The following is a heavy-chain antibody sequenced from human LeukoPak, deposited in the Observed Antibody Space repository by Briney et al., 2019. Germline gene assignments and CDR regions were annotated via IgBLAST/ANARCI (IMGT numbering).Heavy chain of an antibody. D-gene: IGHD6-13*01. J-gene: IGHJ4*02. Sequence: SETLSLTCAVYGGSFSGYYWSWIRQPPGKGLEWIGEINHSGSTNYNPSLKRRVTISVDTSKNQFSLKLSSVSAADTAVYYCARVAAAGKVYWGQGTLVTVSS. CDR3: ARVAAAGKVY. CDR2: INHSGST. CDR1: GGSFSGYY. V-gene: IGHV4-34*01.